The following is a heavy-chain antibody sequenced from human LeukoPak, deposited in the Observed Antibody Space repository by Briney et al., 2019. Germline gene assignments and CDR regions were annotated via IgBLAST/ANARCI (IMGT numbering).Heavy chain of an antibody. CDR2: IGGSGDDR. CDR1: GFTFSTNA. D-gene: IGHD3-10*01. V-gene: IGHV3-23*01. Sequence: GGSLRLPCAASGFTFSTNAMSWVRQAPGKGLEWVSGIGGSGDDRYYADSVKGRFTISRDNTKNTLYLQMHSLRAEDTALYYCAKATRGDSWGQGTLVTVSS. CDR3: AKATRGDS. J-gene: IGHJ4*02.